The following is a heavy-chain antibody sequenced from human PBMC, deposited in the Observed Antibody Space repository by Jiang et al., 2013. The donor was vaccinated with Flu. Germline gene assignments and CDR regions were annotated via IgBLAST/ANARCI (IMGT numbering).Heavy chain of an antibody. Sequence: DKFYSTSLKTRLTISKDTSKNQVVLTLTNLDPVDTATYYCARISTSWEGGFFDFWGQGTLVTVSS. V-gene: IGHV2-70*04. J-gene: IGHJ4*02. CDR3: ARISTSWEGGFFDF. CDR2: DK. D-gene: IGHD6-19*01.